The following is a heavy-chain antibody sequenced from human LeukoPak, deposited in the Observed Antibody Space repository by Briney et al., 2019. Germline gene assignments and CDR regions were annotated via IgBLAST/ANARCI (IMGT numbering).Heavy chain of an antibody. CDR2: ISSSSSYT. CDR3: ATFYGSGSYYNVPPTYFDY. CDR1: GFTFSDYY. D-gene: IGHD3-10*01. Sequence: GGSLRLSCAASGFTFSDYYMSWIRQAPGKGLEWVSYISSSSSYTNYADSVKGRFTISRDNAKNSLYLQMDSLRAEDTAVYYCATFYGSGSYYNVPPTYFDYWGQGTLVTVSS. V-gene: IGHV3-11*03. J-gene: IGHJ4*02.